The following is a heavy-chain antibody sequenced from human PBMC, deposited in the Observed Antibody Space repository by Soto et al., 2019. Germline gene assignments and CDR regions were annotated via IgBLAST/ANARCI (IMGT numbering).Heavy chain of an antibody. CDR2: ISGSGGST. CDR3: AKDSLSGYCSSTSCYLNWFDP. Sequence: GGSLRLSCAASGFTFSSYAMSWVRQAPGKGLEWVSAISGSGGSTYYADSVKGRFTISRDNSENTLYLQMNSLRAEDTAVYYCAKDSLSGYCSSTSCYLNWFDPWGQGTLVTVSS. D-gene: IGHD2-2*01. V-gene: IGHV3-23*01. J-gene: IGHJ5*02. CDR1: GFTFSSYA.